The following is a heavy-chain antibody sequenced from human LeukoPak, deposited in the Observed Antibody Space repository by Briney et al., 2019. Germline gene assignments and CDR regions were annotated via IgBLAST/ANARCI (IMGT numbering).Heavy chain of an antibody. D-gene: IGHD3-10*01. Sequence: GGSLRLSCAASGFTVSSNYMSWVRQAPGKGLEWVSVIYSGGSTYYADSVKGRFTISRDNSKNTLYLQMNSLRAEDTAVYYCARGITMVRGSQSYYFDYWGQGTLVTVSS. CDR3: ARGITMVRGSQSYYFDY. CDR1: GFTVSSNY. J-gene: IGHJ4*02. CDR2: IYSGGST. V-gene: IGHV3-53*01.